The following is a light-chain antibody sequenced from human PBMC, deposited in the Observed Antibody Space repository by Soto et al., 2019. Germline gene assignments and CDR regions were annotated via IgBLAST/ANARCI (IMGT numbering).Light chain of an antibody. J-gene: IGLJ3*02. CDR1: SSDVGGSNF. CDR2: DVA. Sequence: QSALTQPASVSASPGQSITISCTGTSSDVGGSNFVSWYQQHPGKPPKLIIYDVATRPSGIPDRFSGSKSGTSATLGITGLQTGDEADYYCGTWDSSLSAGVFGGGTKLTVL. CDR3: GTWDSSLSAGV. V-gene: IGLV2-14*03.